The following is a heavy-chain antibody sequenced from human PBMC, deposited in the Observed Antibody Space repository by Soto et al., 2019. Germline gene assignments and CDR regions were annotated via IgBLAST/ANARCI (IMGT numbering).Heavy chain of an antibody. CDR1: GFTFTSHS. D-gene: IGHD1-20*01. CDR2: ISSGSRAI. J-gene: IGHJ4*02. V-gene: IGHV3-48*01. Sequence: GGSLRLSCAASGFTFTSHSMNWVRQAPGKGLEWVSYISSGSRAIYYADSVKGRFTISRDNAKNSLYLQMNSLRAEDTAVYYRARDNSYACDYWGRGTLVTVSS. CDR3: ARDNSYACDY.